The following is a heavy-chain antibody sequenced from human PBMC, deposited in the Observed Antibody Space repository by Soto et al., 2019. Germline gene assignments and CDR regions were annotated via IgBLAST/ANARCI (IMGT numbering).Heavy chain of an antibody. CDR2: ISSSGGTI. Sequence: VGSLRLSCAASRFTFTHYYMSWIRQAPGKGLEWVSFISSSGGTIYYADSVKGRFTISRDNVNNSLYLQMNSLRAEDTAVYYCAKAIATGAWFDPWGQGTLVTVSS. CDR3: AKAIATGAWFDP. J-gene: IGHJ5*02. CDR1: RFTFTHYY. V-gene: IGHV3-11*01. D-gene: IGHD6-13*01.